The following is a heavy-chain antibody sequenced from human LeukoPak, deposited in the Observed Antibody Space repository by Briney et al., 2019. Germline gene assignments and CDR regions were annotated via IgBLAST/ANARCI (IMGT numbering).Heavy chain of an antibody. CDR1: GYTFTDYY. D-gene: IGHD1-26*01. CDR2: INPNSGGT. J-gene: IGHJ4*02. Sequence: ASVKVSCKASGYTFTDYYIHWVRQAPGQGLEWMGWINPNSGGTNYVQKFQGRVTMTRDTSISTAYMELSRLRSDDTAVYYCERGSGSYPYYFDYWGQGTLVTVSS. CDR3: ERGSGSYPYYFDY. V-gene: IGHV1-2*02.